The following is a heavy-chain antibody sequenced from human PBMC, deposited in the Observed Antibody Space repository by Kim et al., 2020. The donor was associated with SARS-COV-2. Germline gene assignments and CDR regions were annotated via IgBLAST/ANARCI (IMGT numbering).Heavy chain of an antibody. V-gene: IGHV4-59*01. CDR3: ARAPRNGHFDS. CDR2: NT. J-gene: IGHJ4*02. Sequence: NTNYNPAVERRVTIWVDTSKNQFSRTLTSVTGADTAVYYCARAPRNGHFDSWGQGVLVAVSA. D-gene: IGHD2-8*01.